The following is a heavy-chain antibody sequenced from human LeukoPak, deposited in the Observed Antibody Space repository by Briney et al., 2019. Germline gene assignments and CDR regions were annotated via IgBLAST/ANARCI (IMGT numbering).Heavy chain of an antibody. CDR2: IIPILGIA. CDR1: GGTFSSYA. V-gene: IGHV1-69*04. Sequence: ASVKVSCKASGGTFSSYAISWVRQAPGQGLEWMGRIIPILGIANYAQKFQGRVTITADKSTSTAYMELSSLRSEDTAVYYCARDLTYDSSGYYRYWGQGTLVTVSS. D-gene: IGHD3-22*01. J-gene: IGHJ4*02. CDR3: ARDLTYDSSGYYRY.